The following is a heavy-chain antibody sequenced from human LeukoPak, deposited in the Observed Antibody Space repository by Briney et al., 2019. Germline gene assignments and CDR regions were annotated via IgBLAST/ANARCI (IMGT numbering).Heavy chain of an antibody. CDR2: IYSGGST. D-gene: IGHD3-10*01. V-gene: IGHV3-66*01. Sequence: PGGSLRLSCAASGFTVSSNYMSWVRQAPGKGLEWVSVIYSGGSTYYADSVKGRFTISRDNSKNTLYLQMNSLKTEDTAVYYCTRAPGYYYGSGSSFNDYWGQGTLVTVSS. J-gene: IGHJ4*02. CDR3: TRAPGYYYGSGSSFNDY. CDR1: GFTVSSNY.